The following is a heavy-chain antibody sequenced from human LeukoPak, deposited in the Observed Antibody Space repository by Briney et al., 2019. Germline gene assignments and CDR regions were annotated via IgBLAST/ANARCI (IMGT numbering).Heavy chain of an antibody. CDR3: ARKGGLKNWGSGWYFDL. J-gene: IGHJ2*01. CDR1: GFTFGSSG. Sequence: GGSLRLSCAASGFTFGSSGMHWVRQAPGKGLEWVTFIRYDGSNKYYVDSVKGRFTISRDNSKNTLFLQMNSLRAEDTAVYFCARKGGLKNWGSGWYFDLWGRGTLVTVSS. V-gene: IGHV3-30*02. CDR2: IRYDGSNK. D-gene: IGHD7-27*01.